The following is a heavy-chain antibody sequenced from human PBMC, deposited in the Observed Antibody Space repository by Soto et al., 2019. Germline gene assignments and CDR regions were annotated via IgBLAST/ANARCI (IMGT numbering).Heavy chain of an antibody. CDR2: IIPILGIA. D-gene: IGHD5-12*01. CDR1: GGTFSSYT. Sequence: QVQLVQSGAEVKKPGSSVKVSCKASGGTFSSYTISWVRQAPGQGLEWMGRIIPILGIANYAQKFQGRVTITADKSTSTAYMELSSLRSEDTAVYYCARDGSGYYYPSDYYYYYMDVWGNGTTVTVSS. J-gene: IGHJ6*03. CDR3: ARDGSGYYYPSDYYYYYMDV. V-gene: IGHV1-69*08.